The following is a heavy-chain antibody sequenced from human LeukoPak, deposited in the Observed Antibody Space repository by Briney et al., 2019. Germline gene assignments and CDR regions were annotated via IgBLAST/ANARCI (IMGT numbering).Heavy chain of an antibody. V-gene: IGHV3-53*01. D-gene: IGHD1-26*01. J-gene: IGHJ4*02. CDR1: GFTFSSYW. Sequence: GGSLRLSCAASGFTFSSYWMHWVRQAPGKGLVWVSVIYSGGSTYYADSVKGRFTISRDNSKNTLYLQMNSLRAEDTAVYYCARTPGSYHYFDYWGQGTLVTVSS. CDR2: IYSGGST. CDR3: ARTPGSYHYFDY.